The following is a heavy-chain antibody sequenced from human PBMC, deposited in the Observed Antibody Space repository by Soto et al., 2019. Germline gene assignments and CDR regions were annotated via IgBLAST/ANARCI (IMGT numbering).Heavy chain of an antibody. V-gene: IGHV3-53*01. Sequence: GGSLRLSCVVSGFTVSSNYMSWARQAPGKGLEWVSVIYSGGSTYYTGSVKGRFTISRDNSKNTLYLQMNSLRAEDTAVYYCARERDTTGYILAYWGRGTLVTVSS. CDR3: ARERDTTGYILAY. J-gene: IGHJ4*02. CDR2: IYSGGST. CDR1: GFTVSSNY. D-gene: IGHD3-22*01.